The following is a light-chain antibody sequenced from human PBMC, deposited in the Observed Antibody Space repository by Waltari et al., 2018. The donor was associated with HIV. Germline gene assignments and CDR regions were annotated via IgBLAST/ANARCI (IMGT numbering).Light chain of an antibody. CDR1: SSDVGGFNY. CDR2: DVT. Sequence: QSALTLPRSLSGSPGQSLTIPCTATSSDVGGFNYISWYQQYPGRAPKLLIYDVTTRPSGVPDRFSGSKSGNTASLTISGLQAEDEADYYCCSYAGRNTLLFGGGTTLTVL. V-gene: IGLV2-11*01. J-gene: IGLJ2*01. CDR3: CSYAGRNTLL.